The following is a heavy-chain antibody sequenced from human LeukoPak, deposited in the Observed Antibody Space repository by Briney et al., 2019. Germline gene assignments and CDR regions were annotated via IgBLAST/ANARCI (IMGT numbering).Heavy chain of an antibody. CDR1: GYTFTSYG. CDR3: ASSPLYSGSYYFDY. V-gene: IGHV1-18*01. D-gene: IGHD1-26*01. CDR2: ISAYNGNT. J-gene: IGHJ4*02. Sequence: ASVKASCKASGYTFTSYGISWVRQAPGQGLEWMGWISAYNGNTNYAQKLQGRVTMTTDTSTSTAYMELRSLRSDDTAVYYCASSPLYSGSYYFDYWGQGTLVTVSS.